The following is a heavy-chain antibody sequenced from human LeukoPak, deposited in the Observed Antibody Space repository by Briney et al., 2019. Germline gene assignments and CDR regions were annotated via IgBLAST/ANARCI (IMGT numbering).Heavy chain of an antibody. V-gene: IGHV3-23*01. D-gene: IGHD3-22*01. CDR3: AKDLPYYDSSAFDY. CDR2: MSGSAGTT. J-gene: IGHJ4*02. CDR1: GFTFSNYA. Sequence: GGSLRLSCAASGFTFSNYAMSWVRQAPGKGLEWVSSMSGSAGTTYYADSVKGRFTISTDNSKNTLYLQVNSLRAEDTAVYYCAKDLPYYDSSAFDYWGQGTLVTVSS.